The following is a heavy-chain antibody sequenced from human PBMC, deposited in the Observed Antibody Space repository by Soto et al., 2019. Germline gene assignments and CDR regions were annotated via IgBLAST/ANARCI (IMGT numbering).Heavy chain of an antibody. CDR3: ARWNTAMVAYYYYGMDV. J-gene: IGHJ6*02. CDR1: GGTFSSYA. D-gene: IGHD5-18*01. CDR2: IIPIFGTA. V-gene: IGHV1-69*13. Sequence: SVKVSCKASGGTFSSYAISWVRQAPGQGLEWMGGIIPIFGTANYAQKFQGRVMITADESTSTAYMELSSLRSEDTAVYYCARWNTAMVAYYYYGMDVWGQGTTVTVSS.